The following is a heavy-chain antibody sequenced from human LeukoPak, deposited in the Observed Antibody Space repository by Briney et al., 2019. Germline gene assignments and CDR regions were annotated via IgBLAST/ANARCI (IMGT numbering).Heavy chain of an antibody. CDR1: GGTFSSYA. J-gene: IGHJ4*02. V-gene: IGHV1-69*05. CDR3: ARGSKVLVAATYG. D-gene: IGHD2-15*01. CDR2: IIPIFGTA. Sequence: ASVKVSCKASGGTFSSYAISWVGQAPGQGLEWMGGIIPIFGTANYAQKFQGRVTITTDESTSTAYMELSSLRSEDTAVYYCARGSKVLVAATYGWGQGTLVTVYS.